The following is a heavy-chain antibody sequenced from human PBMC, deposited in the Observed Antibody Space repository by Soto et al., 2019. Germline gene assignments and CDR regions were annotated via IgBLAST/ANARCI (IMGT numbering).Heavy chain of an antibody. CDR2: INHSGST. D-gene: IGHD2-2*01. CDR3: ASLRSSTSCYGGCDY. V-gene: IGHV4-34*01. CDR1: GGSFSGYY. J-gene: IGHJ4*02. Sequence: QVQLQQWGAGLLKPSETLSLTCAVYGGSFSGYYWSWIRQPPGKGLEWIGEINHSGSTNYNPSLKSRVTISVHTSKNQFSLKLSSVTAADTAVYYCASLRSSTSCYGGCDYWGQGPMVTVSS.